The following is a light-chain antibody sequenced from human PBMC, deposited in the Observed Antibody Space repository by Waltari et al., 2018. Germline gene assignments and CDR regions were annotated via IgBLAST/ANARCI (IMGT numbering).Light chain of an antibody. CDR2: GKE. Sequence: SSELTQDPAVSVALGQTVRLTCQGDTLRTSYASWYQLKPGQAPVLVIYGKEKRRSGIPDRISGYSSGTTSSLTITGAQAEDEADYFCSSRNGRANQVVFAGGTKVTVL. J-gene: IGLJ3*02. V-gene: IGLV3-19*01. CDR1: TLRTSY. CDR3: SSRNGRANQVV.